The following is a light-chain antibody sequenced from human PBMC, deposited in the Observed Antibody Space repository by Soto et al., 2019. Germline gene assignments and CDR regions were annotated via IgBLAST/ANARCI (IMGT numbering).Light chain of an antibody. Sequence: DIVMTQTPLSLSVTPGQPASISCKSSQSLLDSDGKTFLYWYVHKPGHPPQLLIYEVSNRFAGVPDRFSGSGSERDFTLEISRVEADDVAMYYCMQSLQLPLTFGGGTRVDIK. CDR1: QSLLDSDGKTF. CDR3: MQSLQLPLT. V-gene: IGKV2D-29*01. CDR2: EVS. J-gene: IGKJ4*01.